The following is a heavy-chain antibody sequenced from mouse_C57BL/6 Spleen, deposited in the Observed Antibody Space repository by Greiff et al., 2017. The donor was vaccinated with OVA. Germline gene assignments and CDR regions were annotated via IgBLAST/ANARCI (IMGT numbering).Heavy chain of an antibody. V-gene: IGHV2-9-1*01. J-gene: IGHJ2*01. Sequence: VKLMESGPGLVAPSQSLSITCTVSGFSLTSYALSWVRQPPGKGLEWLGVIWTGGGTNYNSALKSRLSISKDNSKSQVFLKMNSLQTDDTARYYCARKRGIGEYYFDYWGQGTTLTVSS. CDR2: IWTGGGT. CDR3: ARKRGIGEYYFDY. D-gene: IGHD2-14*01. CDR1: GFSLTSYA.